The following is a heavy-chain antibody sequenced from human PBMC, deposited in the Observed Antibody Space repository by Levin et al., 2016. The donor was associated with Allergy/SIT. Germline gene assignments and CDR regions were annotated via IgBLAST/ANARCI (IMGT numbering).Heavy chain of an antibody. Sequence: SETLSLTCIVSGGSISSYYWSWIRQPPGKGLEWIGNIHYSGRSYYNPSLKSRVTISVDTSKNQFSLNLNSVTAADTALFYCASRLTYYYASGSYYNCFGFDYWGQGSLVTVSA. CDR1: GGSISSYY. D-gene: IGHD3-10*01. CDR3: ASRLTYYYASGSYYNCFGFDY. J-gene: IGHJ4*02. V-gene: IGHV4-59*04. CDR2: IHYSGRS.